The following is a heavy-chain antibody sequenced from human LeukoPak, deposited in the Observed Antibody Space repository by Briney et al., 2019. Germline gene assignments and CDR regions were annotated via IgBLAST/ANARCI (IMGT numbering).Heavy chain of an antibody. CDR1: GGTFSSYA. V-gene: IGHV1-69*05. J-gene: IGHJ4*02. CDR2: IIPIFGTA. CDR3: ARDTPMKEFDY. Sequence: SVKVSCKASGGTFSSYAISWVRQAPGQGLEWMGGIIPIFGTANYAQKFQGRVTMTTDTSTSTAYMELRSLRSDDTAVYYCARDTPMKEFDYWGQGTLVTVSS.